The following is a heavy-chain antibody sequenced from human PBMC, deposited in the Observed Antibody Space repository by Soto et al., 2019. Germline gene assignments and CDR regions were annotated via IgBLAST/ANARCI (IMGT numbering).Heavy chain of an antibody. V-gene: IGHV3-21*01. D-gene: IGHD2-15*01. CDR3: GRVYCSGGSCRPTGY. Sequence: PGGALRRSGAASLLTFSSYSMNWVRPAPGKGLAWVSSIRSSSTYMYYADSVKGRFTISRDNAENSLYLQMNSLRAEDMAGYYCGRVYCSGGSCRPTGYWGQGKLVSVS. CDR2: IRSSSTYM. J-gene: IGHJ4*02. CDR1: LLTFSSYS.